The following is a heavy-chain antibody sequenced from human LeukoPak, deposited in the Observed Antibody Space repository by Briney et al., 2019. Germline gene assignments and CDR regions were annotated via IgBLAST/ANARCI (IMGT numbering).Heavy chain of an antibody. CDR1: GFTFTSYW. V-gene: IGHV3-23*01. CDR3: AKARYYDSSGPFDY. Sequence: GGSLRLSCAASGFTFTSYWMHWVRQAPGKGLEWVSSISGSATNTYYADSVKGRFTISRDKSKNTLDLQMNSLRAEDTAVYYCAKARYYDSSGPFDYWGQGTLVTVSS. J-gene: IGHJ4*02. D-gene: IGHD3-22*01. CDR2: ISGSATNT.